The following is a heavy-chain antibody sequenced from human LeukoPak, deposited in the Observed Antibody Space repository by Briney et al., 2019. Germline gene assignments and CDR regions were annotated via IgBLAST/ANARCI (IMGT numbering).Heavy chain of an antibody. D-gene: IGHD1-26*01. J-gene: IGHJ3*02. CDR1: GGSISSYY. Sequence: PSETLSLTCTVSGGSISSYYWSWIRQPPGKGLEWIGYIYYSGSTNYNPSLKSRVTISVDTSKNQFSLKLSSVTAADTAVYYCARVGATKGKGAQDIWGQGTMVTVSS. V-gene: IGHV4-59*01. CDR3: ARVGATKGKGAQDI. CDR2: IYYSGST.